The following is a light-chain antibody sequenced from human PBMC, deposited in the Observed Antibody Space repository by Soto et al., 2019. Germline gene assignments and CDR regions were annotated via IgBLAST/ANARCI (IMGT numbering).Light chain of an antibody. CDR1: SGSVSTRYY. CDR3: MLCVATGVWV. V-gene: IGLV8-61*01. Sequence: QTVVTQEPSFSVSPGGTVTLTCGVSSGSVSTRYYPSWYQQTPGQAPRTLIYSTSTRSSGVPDRFSGSIVGRRAALTITGAQSEDESDYYCMLCVATGVWVFGGGTKVTVL. CDR2: STS. J-gene: IGLJ3*02.